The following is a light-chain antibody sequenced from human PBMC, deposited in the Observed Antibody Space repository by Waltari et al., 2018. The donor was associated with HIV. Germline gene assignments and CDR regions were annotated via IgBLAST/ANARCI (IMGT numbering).Light chain of an antibody. Sequence: QSALTQPPSASGSPGQSVTISCTGASSDLGVYNSVSWYQQRPGKAPKFIFSGVIKRSPGVPNRFPGSTSGNTASLTVSGLQADDEAEYFCSFYGGSNILVFGGGTKLTVL. CDR2: GVI. CDR1: SSDLGVYNS. J-gene: IGLJ2*01. V-gene: IGLV2-8*01. CDR3: SFYGGSNILV.